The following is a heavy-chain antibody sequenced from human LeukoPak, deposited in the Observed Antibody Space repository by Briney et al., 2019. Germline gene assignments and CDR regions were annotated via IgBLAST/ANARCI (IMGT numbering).Heavy chain of an antibody. D-gene: IGHD6-19*01. CDR3: ARGQGARGWNPLDF. CDR2: INHSGST. Sequence: SETLSLTCAVYGGSFSDYSWSWLRQTPEKGLEWIGEINHSGSTNYNPSLKSRVIMSVDTSKNQFSVKLRSVTAADTAVYYCARGQGARGWNPLDFWGQGTLVTVSS. V-gene: IGHV4-34*01. J-gene: IGHJ4*02. CDR1: GGSFSDYS.